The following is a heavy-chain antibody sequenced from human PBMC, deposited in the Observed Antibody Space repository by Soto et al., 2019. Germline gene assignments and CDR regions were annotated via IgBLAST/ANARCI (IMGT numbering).Heavy chain of an antibody. J-gene: IGHJ3*02. CDR3: ARAAYCGGDCEPADAFDI. CDR2: IYHSGST. CDR1: GGSISSGYYY. Sequence: PSETLSLTCSVSGGSISSGYYYWSWIRQPPGKGLEWIGNIYHSGSTYYNPSLKSRVTISVDRSKNQFSLKLSSVTAADTAVYYCARAAYCGGDCEPADAFDIWGHGTMVTVSS. D-gene: IGHD2-21*02. V-gene: IGHV4-30-2*01.